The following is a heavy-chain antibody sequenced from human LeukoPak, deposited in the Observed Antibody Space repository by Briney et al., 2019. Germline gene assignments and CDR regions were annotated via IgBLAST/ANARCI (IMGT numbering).Heavy chain of an antibody. J-gene: IGHJ5*02. V-gene: IGHV4-59*12. Sequence: SETLSLTCSVSGGSISSYYWNWIRQTPGKGLEWIGYIYYSGRTNYNPSLKSRVTISVDTSKNQFSLKLSSATAADTAVYYCARLRYTYYYGSGRGFDPWGQGTLVTVSS. CDR2: IYYSGRT. CDR1: GGSISSYY. D-gene: IGHD3-10*01. CDR3: ARLRYTYYYGSGRGFDP.